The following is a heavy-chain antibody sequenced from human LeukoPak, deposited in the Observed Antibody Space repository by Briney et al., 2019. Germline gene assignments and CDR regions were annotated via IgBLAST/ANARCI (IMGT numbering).Heavy chain of an antibody. CDR2: ISKDGSRK. V-gene: IGHV3-30*03. J-gene: IGHJ4*02. Sequence: GGSLRLSCAPSGFTFSRHGMHWVREAPGRGLEWVAIISKDGSRKYYAHSVEGRSTISRDNSKNTLYLQMDSLRAEDTAVYYCARDRAWNYFDYWGQGTLVTVSS. D-gene: IGHD3-3*01. CDR3: ARDRAWNYFDY. CDR1: GFTFSRHG.